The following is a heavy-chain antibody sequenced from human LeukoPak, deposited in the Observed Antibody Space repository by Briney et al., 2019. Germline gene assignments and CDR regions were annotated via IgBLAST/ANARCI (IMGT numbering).Heavy chain of an antibody. J-gene: IGHJ3*02. Sequence: SETLSLTCTVSGGSISSYYWSWIRQPPGKGLEWIGYIYYSGSTNYNPSLKSRVTISVDTFKNQFSLKLSSVTAADTAVYYCARAERKMDITAFDIWGQGTMVTVSS. D-gene: IGHD2-2*03. CDR3: ARAERKMDITAFDI. CDR1: GGSISSYY. CDR2: IYYSGST. V-gene: IGHV4-59*12.